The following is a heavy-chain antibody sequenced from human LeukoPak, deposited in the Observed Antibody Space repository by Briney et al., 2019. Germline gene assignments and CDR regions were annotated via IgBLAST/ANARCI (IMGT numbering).Heavy chain of an antibody. Sequence: SETLSLTCTVSGGSISSSSYYWGWIRQPPGKGLEWIGSIYYSGSTNYNPSLKSRVTISVDTSKNQFSLKLSSVTAADTAVYYCARAATRFRYYYYMDVWGKGTTVTISS. J-gene: IGHJ6*03. CDR3: ARAATRFRYYYYMDV. CDR1: GGSISSSSYY. D-gene: IGHD5-12*01. V-gene: IGHV4-39*07. CDR2: IYYSGST.